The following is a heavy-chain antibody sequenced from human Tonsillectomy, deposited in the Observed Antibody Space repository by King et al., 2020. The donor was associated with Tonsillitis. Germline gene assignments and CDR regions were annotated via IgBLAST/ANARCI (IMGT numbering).Heavy chain of an antibody. CDR1: GGSISSYY. J-gene: IGHJ5*02. D-gene: IGHD6-13*01. CDR3: AREGGDSSRRFDP. Sequence: VQLQESGPGLVKPSETLSLTCTVSGGSISSYYWSWIRPPPGKGLEWIGYIYYSGSTNYNPSLQSRVTISVDTSKNQFSLKLSSVTAADTAVYYCAREGGDSSRRFDPWGQGTLVTVSS. CDR2: IYYSGST. V-gene: IGHV4-59*01.